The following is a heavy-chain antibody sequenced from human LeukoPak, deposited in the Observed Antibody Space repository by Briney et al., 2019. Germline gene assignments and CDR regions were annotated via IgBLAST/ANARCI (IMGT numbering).Heavy chain of an antibody. CDR2: INAGNGNT. D-gene: IGHD1-26*01. J-gene: IGHJ4*02. CDR1: GYTFTSYA. V-gene: IGHV1-3*01. Sequence: ASVKVSCKASGYTFTSYAMHWVRQAPGQRLEWMGWINAGNGNTKYSQKFQGRVTITRDTSVSTAYMELSSLRSEDTAVYYCARGLDPQMGATRLLGWDYFDYWGQGTLVTVSS. CDR3: ARGLDPQMGATRLLGWDYFDY.